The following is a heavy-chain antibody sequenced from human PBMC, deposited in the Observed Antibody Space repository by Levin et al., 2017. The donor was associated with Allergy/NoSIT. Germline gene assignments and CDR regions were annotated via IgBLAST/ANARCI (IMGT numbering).Heavy chain of an antibody. CDR1: GGSFSGYY. D-gene: IGHD6-13*01. J-gene: IGHJ4*02. V-gene: IGHV4-34*01. CDR3: ARLKPGIAAADLDY. Sequence: PSETLSLTCAVYGGSFSGYYWSWIRQPPGKGLEWIGEINHSGSTNYNPSLKSRVTISVDTSKNQFSLKLSSVTAADTAVYYCARLKPGIAAADLDYWGQGTLVTVSS. CDR2: INHSGST.